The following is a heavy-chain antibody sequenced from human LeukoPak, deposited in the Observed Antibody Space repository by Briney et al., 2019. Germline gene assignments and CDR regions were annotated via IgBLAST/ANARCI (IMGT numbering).Heavy chain of an antibody. Sequence: GGSLRLSCAASGFTVSSNFMSWVRQAPGKGLEWVSVIYSGGSTYYADSVRGRFTILRDDSKNTLYLQMNSLRAEDTAVYYCARGRDRFDYWGQGTLVTVSS. CDR1: GFTVSSNF. V-gene: IGHV3-66*01. J-gene: IGHJ4*02. CDR3: ARGRDRFDY. CDR2: IYSGGST.